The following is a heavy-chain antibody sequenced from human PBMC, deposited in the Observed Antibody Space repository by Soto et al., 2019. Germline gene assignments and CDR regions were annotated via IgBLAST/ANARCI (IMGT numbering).Heavy chain of an antibody. CDR2: IKQDGSEK. D-gene: IGHD3-16*02. CDR3: ARASPYLLGELSSHFDY. J-gene: IGHJ4*02. CDR1: GFTFSSYW. Sequence: PGGSLRLSCAASGFTFSSYWMSWVRQAPGKGLEWVANIKQDGSEKYYVDSVKGRFTISRDNAKNSLYLQMNSLRAEDTAVYYCARASPYLLGELSSHFDYWGQGTLVTVSS. V-gene: IGHV3-7*03.